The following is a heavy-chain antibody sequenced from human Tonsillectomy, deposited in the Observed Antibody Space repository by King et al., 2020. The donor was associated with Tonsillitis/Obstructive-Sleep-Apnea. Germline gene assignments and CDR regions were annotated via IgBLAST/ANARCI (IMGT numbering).Heavy chain of an antibody. D-gene: IGHD2-2*01. CDR1: GGSISSGAYY. V-gene: IGHV4-31*03. CDR2: IYYRGST. CDR3: ARGGDIVVVPAAISPNWFDP. J-gene: IGHJ5*02. Sequence: VQLQESGPGLVKPSQTLSLTCTVSGGSISSGAYYWSWIRQHPGQGLEWIGYIYYRGSTYYNPSLKSRVTISVDTSKNQFSLKLSSVTAADTAVYYCARGGDIVVVPAAISPNWFDPWGQGTLVTVSS.